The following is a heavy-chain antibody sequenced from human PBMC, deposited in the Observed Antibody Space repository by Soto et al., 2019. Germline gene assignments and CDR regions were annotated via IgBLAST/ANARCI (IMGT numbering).Heavy chain of an antibody. Sequence: SETLSLTCVVSGGSLSDYFWSWIRQPPGMALEWIGEINHLGSVNYNPSLKSRVTMSVDTSKNQFSLTLNSVTAADTATYYCARGGISHWAYFYYMDVWDRGTTVTVSS. CDR1: GGSLSDYF. CDR2: INHLGSV. CDR3: ARGGISHWAYFYYMDV. D-gene: IGHD2-21*01. J-gene: IGHJ6*03. V-gene: IGHV4-34*01.